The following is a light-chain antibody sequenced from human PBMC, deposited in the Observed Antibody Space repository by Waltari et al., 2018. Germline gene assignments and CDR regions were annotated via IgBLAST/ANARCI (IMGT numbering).Light chain of an antibody. Sequence: DIVLTHSPATLSLSPGERATLSCRASQSLSNYLAWYQQKPGQAPRLLIYDTSNRATGIPARFSGSGFGTDFTLTISSLEPEDFAVYYCQQRRNWPLTFGGGTKVEIK. V-gene: IGKV3-11*01. CDR3: QQRRNWPLT. CDR2: DTS. CDR1: QSLSNY. J-gene: IGKJ4*01.